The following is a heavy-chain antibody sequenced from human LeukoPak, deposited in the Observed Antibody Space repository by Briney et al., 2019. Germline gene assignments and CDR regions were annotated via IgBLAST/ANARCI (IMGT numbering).Heavy chain of an antibody. CDR2: IIPIFGTA. D-gene: IGHD5-12*01. J-gene: IGHJ6*03. CDR3: ARGGYSGYGRYYYYYMDV. CDR1: GGTFSSYA. Sequence: SVKVSCKASGGTFSSYAISWARQAPGQGLEGMGGIIPIFGTANYAQKSQGRVTITADESTSTAYMELSSLRSEDTAVYYCARGGYSGYGRYYYYYMDVWGKGTTVTVSS. V-gene: IGHV1-69*01.